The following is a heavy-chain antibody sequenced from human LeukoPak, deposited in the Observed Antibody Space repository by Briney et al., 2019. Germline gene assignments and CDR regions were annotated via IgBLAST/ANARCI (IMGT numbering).Heavy chain of an antibody. J-gene: IGHJ4*02. CDR1: GYSFTSYW. V-gene: IGHV5-51*01. Sequence: GESLKISCKGSGYSFTSYWIGWVRQMPGKGLEWMGIIYPGDSDTRYSPSFQGQVTISADKSISTAYLQWSSLKASDTAMYYCARNSDFWSGYSNFDYWGQGTLVTVSS. CDR3: ARNSDFWSGYSNFDY. D-gene: IGHD3-3*01. CDR2: IYPGDSDT.